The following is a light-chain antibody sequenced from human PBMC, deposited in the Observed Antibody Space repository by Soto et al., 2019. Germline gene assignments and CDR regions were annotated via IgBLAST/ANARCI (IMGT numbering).Light chain of an antibody. CDR3: QQRANWPRT. CDR1: QSLSVY. J-gene: IGKJ2*01. CDR2: DAS. V-gene: IGKV3-11*01. Sequence: EIVLTQSPASLSSSPGERATLSCRASQSLSVYLAWYQQKPGQAPRLLMSDASNRATGIPARFTGSGSGTDFTLTISSLEPDDFAVYYCQQRANWPRTFGQGTRLEIK.